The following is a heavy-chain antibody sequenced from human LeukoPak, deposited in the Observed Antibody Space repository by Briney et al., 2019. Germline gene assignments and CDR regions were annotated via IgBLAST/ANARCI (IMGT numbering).Heavy chain of an antibody. CDR1: EFTFSTYS. CDR2: IGSSSSTI. Sequence: GGSLRLSCAASEFTFSTYSMNWVRQAPGKGLEWVSYIGSSSSTIYYADSVKGRFTISRDNAKNSLYLQMNSLRAEDTAVYYCARGSTYYDSSGQVPFDYWGQGTLVTVSS. CDR3: ARGSTYYDSSGQVPFDY. D-gene: IGHD3-22*01. V-gene: IGHV3-48*01. J-gene: IGHJ4*02.